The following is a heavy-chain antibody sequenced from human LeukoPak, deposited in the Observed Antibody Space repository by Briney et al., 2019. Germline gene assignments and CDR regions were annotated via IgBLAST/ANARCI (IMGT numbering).Heavy chain of an antibody. Sequence: ASVKVSCKASGYTFTGYYMHWVRQAPGQGLEWMGWISAYNGYTNYAQNLQGRVTMTTDTSTSTAYMELRSLISDDTAVYFCARGFPPRRNYDSSGYYSYHFDSWGQGTLVTVSS. D-gene: IGHD3-22*01. CDR1: GYTFTGYY. J-gene: IGHJ4*02. V-gene: IGHV1-18*04. CDR3: ARGFPPRRNYDSSGYYSYHFDS. CDR2: ISAYNGYT.